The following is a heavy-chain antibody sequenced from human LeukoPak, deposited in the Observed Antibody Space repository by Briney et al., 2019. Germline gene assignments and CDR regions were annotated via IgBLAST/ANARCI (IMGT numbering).Heavy chain of an antibody. CDR1: GFIFGSDA. V-gene: IGHV3-30-3*01. CDR3: ARGLDY. CDR2: ISYDGSNK. J-gene: IGHJ4*02. Sequence: AGGSLRLSCAASGFIFGSDAMHWVRQAPGKGLEWVAVISYDGSNKYYADSVKGRFTISRDNSKNTLYLQMNSLRAEDTAVYYCARGLDYWGQGTLVTVSS.